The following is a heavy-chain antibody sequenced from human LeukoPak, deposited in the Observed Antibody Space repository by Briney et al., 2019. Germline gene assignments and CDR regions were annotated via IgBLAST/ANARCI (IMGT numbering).Heavy chain of an antibody. CDR2: VSWNSDTI. CDR3: VEASPPGSYYKELGD. D-gene: IGHD3-10*01. V-gene: IGHV3-9*01. Sequence: RAGRSLRLSCAASGSTFDGYAMHWVRQVPGKGLEWVSGVSWNSDTIGYADSVKGRFIISRDSAKNSVNLQMNSLRVEDTALYYCVEASPPGSYYKELGDWGQGTLVTVSS. CDR1: GSTFDGYA. J-gene: IGHJ4*02.